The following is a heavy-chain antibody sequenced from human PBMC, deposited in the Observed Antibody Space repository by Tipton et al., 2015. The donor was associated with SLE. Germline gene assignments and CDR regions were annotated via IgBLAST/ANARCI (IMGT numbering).Heavy chain of an antibody. D-gene: IGHD2-21*02. Sequence: TLSLTCTVSGGSVTSHSWSWIRQSPGKGLEWIGYIYYSENTNYIPSLKSRVTISLDTSKNQFSLKLSSVTAADTAVYYCAREGTVHGGDFDPWGQGTLVTVSS. CDR1: GGSVTSHS. CDR3: AREGTVHGGDFDP. CDR2: IYYSENT. J-gene: IGHJ5*02. V-gene: IGHV4-59*02.